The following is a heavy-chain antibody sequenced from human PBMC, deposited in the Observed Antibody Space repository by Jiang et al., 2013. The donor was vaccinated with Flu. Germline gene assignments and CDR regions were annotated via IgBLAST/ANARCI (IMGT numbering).Heavy chain of an antibody. CDR1: GYSFTSYW. CDR3: ARRRNDYVWGSYRYTYYFDY. CDR2: IDPSDSYT. J-gene: IGHJ4*02. Sequence: GAEVKKPGESLRISCKGSGYSFTSYWISWVRQMPGKGLEWMGRIDPSDSYTNYSPSFQGHVTISADKSISTAYLQWSSLKASDTAMYYCARRRNDYVWGSYRYTYYFDYWGQGTLVTVSS. D-gene: IGHD3-16*02. V-gene: IGHV5-10-1*01.